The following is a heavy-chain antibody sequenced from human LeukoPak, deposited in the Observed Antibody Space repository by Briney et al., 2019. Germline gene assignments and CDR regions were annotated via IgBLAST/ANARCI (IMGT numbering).Heavy chain of an antibody. CDR2: INPNSGGT. J-gene: IGHJ4*02. CDR1: GYTFTGYY. Sequence: ASVKVSCKASGYTFTGYYMHWVRQAPGQGLEWMGWINPNSGGTNYAQKFQGRVTMTRDTSISPAYMELSRLRSDDTAVYYCARADDILTGYYPDYWGQGTLVTVSS. D-gene: IGHD3-9*01. CDR3: ARADDILTGYYPDY. V-gene: IGHV1-2*02.